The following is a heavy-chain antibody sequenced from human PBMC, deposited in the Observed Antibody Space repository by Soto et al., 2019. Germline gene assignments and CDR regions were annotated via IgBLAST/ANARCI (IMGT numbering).Heavy chain of an antibody. CDR3: ASGRGSGYDKLFDFDY. CDR1: GGSSSSSSYY. Sequence: PSETLSRTCTVSGGSSSSSSYYWRWIRQHPGKWMAWIGRIYSSGSTYYKTSLKSRVTISVDTSKNQFCMKLSSVDAADTAVYYCASGRGSGYDKLFDFDYWGQGTLVTVSS. CDR2: IYSSGST. D-gene: IGHD5-12*01. J-gene: IGHJ4*02. V-gene: IGHV4-39*01.